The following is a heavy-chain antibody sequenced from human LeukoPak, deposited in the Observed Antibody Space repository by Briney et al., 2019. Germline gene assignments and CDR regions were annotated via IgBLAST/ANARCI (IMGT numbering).Heavy chain of an antibody. V-gene: IGHV4-4*07. J-gene: IGHJ3*02. CDR3: ARGVNYYDSSGYYTDAFDI. D-gene: IGHD3-22*01. Sequence: SETLSLTCTVSGGSISSYYWSWIRQPAGKGLEWIGRIYTSGSTNYNPSLKSRVTISVDRSKNQFSLKLSSVTAADTAVYCCARGVNYYDSSGYYTDAFDIWGQGTMVTVSS. CDR2: IYTSGST. CDR1: GGSISSYY.